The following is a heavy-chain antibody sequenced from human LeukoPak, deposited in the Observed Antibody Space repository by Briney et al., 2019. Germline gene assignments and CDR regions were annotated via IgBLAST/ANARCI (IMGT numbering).Heavy chain of an antibody. D-gene: IGHD4-17*01. CDR3: ATVHGDDRWFDP. J-gene: IGHJ5*02. Sequence: ASVKVSCKVSGYTLTELSMHWGRQAPGKGLGWRGGFDPEDGETIYAQKFQGRVTMTEDTSTDTAYMELSSLRSEDTAVYYCATVHGDDRWFDPWGQGTLVTVSS. CDR2: FDPEDGET. CDR1: GYTLTELS. V-gene: IGHV1-24*01.